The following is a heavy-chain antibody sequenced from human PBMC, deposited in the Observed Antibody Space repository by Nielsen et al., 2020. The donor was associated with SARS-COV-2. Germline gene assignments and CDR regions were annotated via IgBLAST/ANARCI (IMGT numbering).Heavy chain of an antibody. CDR3: VRDNKWRGDH. D-gene: IGHD2-8*01. V-gene: IGHV3-20*04. CDR2: INWNGGST. J-gene: IGHJ5*02. Sequence: GESLKISCAASGFTFDDYGMSWVRQAPGKGLEWVSGINWNGGSTGYADSVKGRFTISRDNAKNSLYLQMNSLRAEDTAIYYCVRDNKWRGDHWGRGTLVTVSS. CDR1: GFTFDDYG.